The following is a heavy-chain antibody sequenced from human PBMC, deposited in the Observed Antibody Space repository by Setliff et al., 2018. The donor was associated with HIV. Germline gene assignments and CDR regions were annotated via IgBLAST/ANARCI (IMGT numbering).Heavy chain of an antibody. Sequence: ASVKVSCKTSGYTFTSYDVHWVRQATGQGLEWMGYLNPKSGDTGSAQRFQDRLTITADTSVSTAYLELGSLRSDDTAVYYCATPMFPNYHNNSVLIDWGQGTPVTVSS. CDR1: GYTFTSYD. CDR3: ATPMFPNYHNNSVLID. D-gene: IGHD3-22*01. CDR2: LNPKSGDT. V-gene: IGHV1-8*03. J-gene: IGHJ1*01.